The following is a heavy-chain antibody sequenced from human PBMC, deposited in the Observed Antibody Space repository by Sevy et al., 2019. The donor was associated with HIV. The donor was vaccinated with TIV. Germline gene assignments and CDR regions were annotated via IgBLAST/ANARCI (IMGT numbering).Heavy chain of an antibody. CDR3: ATGDSRDTVGVGTFDV. J-gene: IGHJ3*01. Sequence: GGSLRLSCAGSGFSFDDYMMHWVRQAPGRGLEWVSGINWSGGGITYADSVKDRFAISRDNAKNSLYLQMNNLRAEDMALYYCATGDSRDTVGVGTFDVWGQGTMVTVSS. D-gene: IGHD3-10*01. CDR1: GFSFDDYM. CDR2: INWSGGGI. V-gene: IGHV3-9*03.